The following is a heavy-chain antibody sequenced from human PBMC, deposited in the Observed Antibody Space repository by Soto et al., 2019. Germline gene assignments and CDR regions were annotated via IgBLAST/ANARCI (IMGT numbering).Heavy chain of an antibody. J-gene: IGHJ3*02. CDR2: IQNKTGGGTA. V-gene: IGHV3-15*01. D-gene: IGHD4-17*01. CDR3: ATDYGWAFQI. CDR1: GLSFSDVK. Sequence: EVQLVASGGVLVKPGESLRLSCAGSGLSFSDVKMTWVRQLPGKGLEWVGRIQNKTGGGTANYPAAVRGRFTISRDDSKNTLYLQLNSLKTEYTAVYYCATDYGWAFQIWGQGTTVTVSS.